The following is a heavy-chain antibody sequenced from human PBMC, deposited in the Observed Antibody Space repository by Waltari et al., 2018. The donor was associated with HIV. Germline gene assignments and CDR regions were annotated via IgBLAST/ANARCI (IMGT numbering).Heavy chain of an antibody. Sequence: VQLVESGGGLVQPGGSLRLSCAASGFTFSSYWMTWVRQGPGKGLEWVANINQEGSDTYYVDSVKGRFTIFRDNAKNSLFLQMNGLRVEDTSIYYCARDDVLTGYASLFDFWGQGTLVTVSS. D-gene: IGHD3-9*01. CDR1: GFTFSSYW. CDR2: INQEGSDT. V-gene: IGHV3-7*01. CDR3: ARDDVLTGYASLFDF. J-gene: IGHJ4*02.